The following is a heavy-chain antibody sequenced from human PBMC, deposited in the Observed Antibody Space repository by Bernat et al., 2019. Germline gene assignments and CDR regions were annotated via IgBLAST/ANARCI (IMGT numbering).Heavy chain of an antibody. Sequence: EVQLVESGGGLVQPGGSLRLSCAASGFTFSSYAMTWVRQAPGKGLEWVSVISCSGGNTYYADSVKGRFTISRANSKNTLYLQMNSLRAEDTAVYYCAKRSESYGDSRIDYWGQGTLVTVSS. CDR1: GFTFSSYA. CDR2: ISCSGGNT. D-gene: IGHD4-17*01. CDR3: AKRSESYGDSRIDY. J-gene: IGHJ4*02. V-gene: IGHV3-23*04.